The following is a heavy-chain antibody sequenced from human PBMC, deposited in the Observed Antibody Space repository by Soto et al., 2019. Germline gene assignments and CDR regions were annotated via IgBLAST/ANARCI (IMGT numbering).Heavy chain of an antibody. CDR2: ISGSGGST. CDR3: AKNSLEWLLYPLYYFDY. V-gene: IGHV3-23*01. Sequence: GGSLRLSCAASGFTFSSYAMSWVRQAPGKGLEWVSAISGSGGSTYYADSVKGRFTISRDNSKNTLYLQMNSLRAEDTAVYYCAKNSLEWLLYPLYYFDYWAQGTLVTVSS. J-gene: IGHJ4*02. CDR1: GFTFSSYA. D-gene: IGHD3-3*01.